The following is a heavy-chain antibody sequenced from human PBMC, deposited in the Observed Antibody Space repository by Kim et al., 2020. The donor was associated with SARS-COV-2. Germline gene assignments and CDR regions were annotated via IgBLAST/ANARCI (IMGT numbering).Heavy chain of an antibody. CDR1: GSSISSGYY. J-gene: IGHJ4*02. V-gene: IGHV4-38-2*02. D-gene: IGHD3-22*01. CDR3: ARERYYDHQGDY. CDR2: IYHSGST. Sequence: SETLSLTCTVSGSSISSGYYWGWIRQPPGKGLEWIGSIYHSGSTYYNPSLKSRVTISVDTSKNQFSLKLSSVTAADTAVYYCARERYYDHQGDYWGQGTLVTVSS.